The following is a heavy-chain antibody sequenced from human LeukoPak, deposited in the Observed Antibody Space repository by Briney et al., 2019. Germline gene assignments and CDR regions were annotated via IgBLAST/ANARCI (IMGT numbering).Heavy chain of an antibody. CDR2: IYYSGST. Sequence: SEALSLTCTVSGGSISSYYWSWIRHPPGKGLEWIGHIYYSGSTNYNPSLKSRVTISVDTSKNQFSLKLSSVTAADTAVYYCARGQARFGELYQFDYWGQGTLVTVSS. J-gene: IGHJ4*02. CDR1: GGSISSYY. V-gene: IGHV4-59*01. CDR3: ARGQARFGELYQFDY. D-gene: IGHD3-10*01.